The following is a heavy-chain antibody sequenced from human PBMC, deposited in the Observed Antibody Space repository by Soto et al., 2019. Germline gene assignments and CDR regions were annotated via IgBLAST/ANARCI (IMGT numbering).Heavy chain of an antibody. D-gene: IGHD3-9*01. V-gene: IGHV4-61*01. CDR3: ARGVGSSPPRY. J-gene: IGHJ4*02. CDR1: GVSVSGSSC. CDR2: IFYNGTT. Sequence: SETLSLTCTVSGVSVSGSSCWTWIRQAPGKGLEWIGCIFYNGTTNYNPSLRSPVTISVDTSKNQFSLKLTSATAADTAVYYCARGVGSSPPRYWGQGTLVTVSS.